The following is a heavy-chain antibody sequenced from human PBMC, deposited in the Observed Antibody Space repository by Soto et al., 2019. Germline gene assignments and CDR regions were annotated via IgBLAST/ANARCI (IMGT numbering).Heavy chain of an antibody. V-gene: IGHV3-23*01. Sequence: GGSLRRSCAASGFTFSSYAMSWVRQAPGKGLEGVSAISGSGGSTYYAASVKGRFTISRDNSKNTLYLQMNSLRAEDTAVYYCAKDGTIFGVVIGYYYYGMDVWGQGTTVTVSS. CDR1: GFTFSSYA. J-gene: IGHJ6*02. CDR3: AKDGTIFGVVIGYYYYGMDV. CDR2: ISGSGGST. D-gene: IGHD3-3*01.